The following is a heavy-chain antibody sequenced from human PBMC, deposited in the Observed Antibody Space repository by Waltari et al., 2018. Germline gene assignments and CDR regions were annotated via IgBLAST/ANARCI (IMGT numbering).Heavy chain of an antibody. J-gene: IGHJ6*02. Sequence: QVQLQESGPGLVKPSQTLSLTCTVSGGSISRGSYYWSWIRQPAGKGLEWIGYIYTSGSTNYNPSLKSRVTISVDTSKNQFSLKLSSVTAADTAVYYCARAGLSGVDVWGQGTTVTVSS. V-gene: IGHV4-61*09. CDR1: GGSISRGSYY. D-gene: IGHD3-10*01. CDR3: ARAGLSGVDV. CDR2: IYTSGST.